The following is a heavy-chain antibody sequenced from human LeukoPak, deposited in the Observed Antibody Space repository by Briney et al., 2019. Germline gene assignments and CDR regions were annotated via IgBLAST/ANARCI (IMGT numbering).Heavy chain of an antibody. Sequence: SETLSLTCTVSGGSISSHYWSWIRQPAGKGLEWIGRIYTSGSTNYNPSLKSRVTMLVATSKNQFSLKLSSVTAADTAVYYCARDRVDLWVFDYWGQGTLVTVSS. V-gene: IGHV4-4*07. D-gene: IGHD2/OR15-2a*01. CDR2: IYTSGST. J-gene: IGHJ4*02. CDR1: GGSISSHY. CDR3: ARDRVDLWVFDY.